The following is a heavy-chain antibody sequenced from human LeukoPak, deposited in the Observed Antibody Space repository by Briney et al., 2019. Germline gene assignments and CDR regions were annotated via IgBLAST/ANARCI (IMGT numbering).Heavy chain of an antibody. J-gene: IGHJ6*02. CDR2: IWYDGSNK. CDR3: ARDATTLGATIGMDV. D-gene: IGHD1-26*01. V-gene: IGHV3-33*01. Sequence: GRSLRLSCAASGFTFSSYGMHWVRQAPGKGLEWVAVIWYDGSNKYYADSVKGRFTISRDNSKNTLYLQMNSLRAEDTAVYYCARDATTLGATIGMDVWGQGTTVTVSS. CDR1: GFTFSSYG.